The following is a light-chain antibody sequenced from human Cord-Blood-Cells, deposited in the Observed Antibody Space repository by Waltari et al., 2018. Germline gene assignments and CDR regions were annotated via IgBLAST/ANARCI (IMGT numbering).Light chain of an antibody. J-gene: IGKJ2*01. Sequence: DIQMTQSPSSLSASVGDTVTITCRVSQSISSYLTWYQQKPGKATKLLIYAASSLQSGVTSRFSGSGSVTDFTLTISSLQPEDFATYYCQQSYSTPYTFGQGTKLEIK. CDR1: QSISSY. CDR2: AAS. CDR3: QQSYSTPYT. V-gene: IGKV1-39*01.